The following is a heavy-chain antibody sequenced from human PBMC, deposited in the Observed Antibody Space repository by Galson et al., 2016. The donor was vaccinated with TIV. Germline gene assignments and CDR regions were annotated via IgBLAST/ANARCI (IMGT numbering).Heavy chain of an antibody. V-gene: IGHV3-11*04. J-gene: IGHJ3*02. CDR2: ISSSGSTR. CDR1: GFTFSNAW. CDR3: ARDWGGGVLGATGAFDI. D-gene: IGHD1-26*01. Sequence: SLRLSCATSGFTFSNAWMTWVRQAPGKGLEWVSYISSSGSTRYYGDSVKGRFTISRDNAKKSLYLQMNSLRAEDTAVYYCARDWGGGVLGATGAFDIWGQGTTVTVSS.